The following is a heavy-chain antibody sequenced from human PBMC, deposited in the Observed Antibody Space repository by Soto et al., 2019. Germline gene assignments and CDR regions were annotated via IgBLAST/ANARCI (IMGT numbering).Heavy chain of an antibody. CDR3: ARDSTRWMQPNRASVDYLDY. CDR1: GLTLRTYV. J-gene: IGHJ4*02. Sequence: QVHLVESGGGVVQPGRSLRLSCAASGLTLRTYVLHWVRQVPGKGLEWVASISDVGTNQNYADSVKGRFTISRDNSRNTLYLELNSLIIDDTAMHYWARDSTRWMQPNRASVDYLDYWGQGTLVSVSS. V-gene: IGHV3-30-3*01. CDR2: ISDVGTNQ. D-gene: IGHD5-18*01.